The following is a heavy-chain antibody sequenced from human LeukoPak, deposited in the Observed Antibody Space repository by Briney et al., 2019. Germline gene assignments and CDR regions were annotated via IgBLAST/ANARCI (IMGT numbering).Heavy chain of an antibody. CDR2: ISYDGSNK. D-gene: IGHD6-19*01. CDR1: GFTFSSYA. Sequence: PGGSLRLSCAASGFTFSSYAMHWVRQAPGKGLEWVAVISYDGSNKYYADSVKGRFTTSRDNSKNTLYLQMNSLRADDTAVYYCARDRGRGIIAVAGTLDYWGQGTLVTVSS. J-gene: IGHJ4*02. CDR3: ARDRGRGIIAVAGTLDY. V-gene: IGHV3-30-3*01.